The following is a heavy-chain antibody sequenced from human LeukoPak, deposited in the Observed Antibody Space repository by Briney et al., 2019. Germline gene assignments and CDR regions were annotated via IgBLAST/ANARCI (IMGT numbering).Heavy chain of an antibody. D-gene: IGHD6-13*01. CDR3: GTIAAAENY. V-gene: IGHV3-11*03. Sequence: GGSLRLSCAASGFTFSDYYMSWIRQAPGKGLEWVSYIDIISTYTNYADSVKGRFTISRDNAKNSLYLQMNSLRAEDTAVYYRGTIAAAENYWGQGTLVTVSS. CDR2: IDIISTYT. J-gene: IGHJ4*02. CDR1: GFTFSDYY.